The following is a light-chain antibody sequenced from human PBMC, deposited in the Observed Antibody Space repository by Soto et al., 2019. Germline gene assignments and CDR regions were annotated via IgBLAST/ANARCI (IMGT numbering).Light chain of an antibody. CDR3: QQYGSSSWT. V-gene: IGKV3-20*01. J-gene: IGKJ1*01. Sequence: EIVLTQSPGTLSLSPGERATLSCWANQSVTSNYLAWYQQKPGQAPRLLIYGASRRATGIPDRFIGSGSGTDFTLTISRLEPEDFAVYYCQQYGSSSWTFGQGTKVDI. CDR2: GAS. CDR1: QSVTSNY.